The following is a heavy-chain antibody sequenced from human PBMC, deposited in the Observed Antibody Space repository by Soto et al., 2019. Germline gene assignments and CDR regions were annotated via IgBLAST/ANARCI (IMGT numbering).Heavy chain of an antibody. J-gene: IGHJ6*02. D-gene: IGHD2-2*01. CDR2: IWYDGSNK. V-gene: IGHV3-33*01. CDR3: ARVRYCSSTSCPSVGSPRLYGMDV. CDR1: GFTFSSYG. Sequence: GSLRLSCAASGFTFSSYGMHWVRQAPGKGLEWVAVIWYDGSNKYYADSVKGRFTISRDNSKNTLYLQMNSLRAEDTAVYYCARVRYCSSTSCPSVGSPRLYGMDVWGQGTTVTVSS.